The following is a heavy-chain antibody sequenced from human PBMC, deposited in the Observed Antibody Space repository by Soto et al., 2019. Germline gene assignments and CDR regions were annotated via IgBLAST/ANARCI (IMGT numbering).Heavy chain of an antibody. Sequence: SETLSLTCTVSGGSISSYYWSWIRQPPGKGLEWIGYIYYSGSTNYNPSLKSRVTISVDTSKNQFSLKLSSVTAADTAVYYCARELLCNAAATVWFDPLCQRTLVTVSS. CDR2: IYYSGST. CDR3: ARELLCNAAATVWFDP. CDR1: GGSISSYY. J-gene: IGHJ5*02. V-gene: IGHV4-59*01. D-gene: IGHD2-15*01.